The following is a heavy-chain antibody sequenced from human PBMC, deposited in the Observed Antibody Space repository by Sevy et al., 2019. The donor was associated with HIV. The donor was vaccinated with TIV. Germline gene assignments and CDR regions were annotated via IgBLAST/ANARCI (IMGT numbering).Heavy chain of an antibody. CDR1: GYTFTSYG. V-gene: IGHV1-18*01. J-gene: IGHJ4*02. CDR2: ISAYNGNT. CDR3: ARKSGSWDY. Sequence: ASVKVSCKASGYTFTSYGITWVRQAPGQGLEWMGWISAYNGNTNYAQRFQGRVTMTTDTSTSTAYMELRRLRFDDTAVYYCARKSGSWDYWGRGTLVTVSS. D-gene: IGHD1-26*01.